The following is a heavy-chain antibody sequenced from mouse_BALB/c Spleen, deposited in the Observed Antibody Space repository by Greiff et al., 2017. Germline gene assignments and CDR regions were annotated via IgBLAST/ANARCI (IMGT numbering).Heavy chain of an antibody. CDR1: GFTFSSYA. J-gene: IGHJ4*01. CDR3: ARDGNYAMDY. D-gene: IGHD1-1*02. Sequence: EVMLVESGGDLVKPGGSLKLSCAASGFTFSSYAMSWVRQSPEKRLEWVAEISSGGSYTYYPDTVTGRFTISRDNAKNTLYLEMSSLRSEDTAMYYCARDGNYAMDYWGQGTSVTVSS. V-gene: IGHV5-9-4*01. CDR2: ISSGGSYT.